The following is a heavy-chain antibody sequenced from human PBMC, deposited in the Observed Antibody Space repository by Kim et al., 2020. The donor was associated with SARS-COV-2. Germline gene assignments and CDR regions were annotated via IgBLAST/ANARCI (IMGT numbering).Heavy chain of an antibody. CDR2: IYYDGTT. Sequence: SETLSLTCTVSGDSISSNFYYWGWIRQPPGKGLEWIGSIYYDGTTYYNPSLKSRVTISVDTSNNQFSLKLSSVTAADTAVYYCARQGAAGTYVFDVWGQGTMVTVSS. V-gene: IGHV4-39*01. CDR1: GDSISSNFYY. J-gene: IGHJ3*01. D-gene: IGHD6-13*01. CDR3: ARQGAAGTYVFDV.